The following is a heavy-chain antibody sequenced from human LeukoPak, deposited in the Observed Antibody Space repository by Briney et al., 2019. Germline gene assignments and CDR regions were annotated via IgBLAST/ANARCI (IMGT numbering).Heavy chain of an antibody. Sequence: SETLSLTCAVYGGPFSGYYWNWIRQPPGKGLEWIGEINHSGSNNYNPSLKSRVTISVDTSKNQFSLKLSSVTAADRAVYYCAGALYGGNRALYFQHWGQGTLVTVSS. J-gene: IGHJ1*01. CDR2: INHSGSN. V-gene: IGHV4-34*01. CDR3: AGALYGGNRALYFQH. CDR1: GGPFSGYY. D-gene: IGHD4-23*01.